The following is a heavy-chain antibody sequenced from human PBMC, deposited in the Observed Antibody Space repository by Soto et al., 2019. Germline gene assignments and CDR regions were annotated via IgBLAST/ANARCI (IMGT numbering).Heavy chain of an antibody. Sequence: GGSLRLSFAASGFTFSSYAMSWFRQAPGKGLEWVSAISGSGGSTYYADSVKGRFTISRDNSKNPLYLQMNSLRAEDTAVYYCATGDIAVAGPVKFDYWGQRTLVNVS. V-gene: IGHV3-23*01. CDR1: GFTFSSYA. J-gene: IGHJ4*02. D-gene: IGHD6-19*01. CDR2: ISGSGGST. CDR3: ATGDIAVAGPVKFDY.